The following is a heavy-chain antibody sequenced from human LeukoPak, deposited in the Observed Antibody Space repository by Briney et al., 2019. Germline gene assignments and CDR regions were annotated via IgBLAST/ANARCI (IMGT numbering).Heavy chain of an antibody. D-gene: IGHD7-27*01. J-gene: IGHJ6*02. CDR3: ARGALGYYYGMDV. CDR2: INHSGST. Sequence: SETLSLTCAVYGGSFSGYYWSWIRQPPGKGLEWIGEINHSGSTNYNPSLKSRVTISVDTSKNQFSLKLSSVTAADMAVYYCARGALGYYYGMDVWGQGTTVTVSS. V-gene: IGHV4-34*01. CDR1: GGSFSGYY.